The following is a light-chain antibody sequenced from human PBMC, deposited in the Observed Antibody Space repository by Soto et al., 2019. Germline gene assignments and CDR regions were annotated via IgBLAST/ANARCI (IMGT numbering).Light chain of an antibody. V-gene: IGLV1-40*01. Sequence: QSVLTQPPSVSGAPGQRVTISCTGSSSNIGAGYDVHWYHQLPGTAPKLLIYGNSNRPSGVPDRFSGSKSGTSASLAITGLQAEGEADYYCQSYDISLSVVFGGGTKVTVL. CDR2: GNS. CDR1: SSNIGAGYD. CDR3: QSYDISLSVV. J-gene: IGLJ2*01.